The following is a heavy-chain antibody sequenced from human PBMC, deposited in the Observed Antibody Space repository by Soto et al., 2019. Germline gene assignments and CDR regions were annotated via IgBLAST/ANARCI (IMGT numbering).Heavy chain of an antibody. V-gene: IGHV3-74*01. CDR3: ASQIGAAGTGY. D-gene: IGHD6-13*01. CDR2: INSDGSST. CDR1: GFTFGTYW. Sequence: EVHLVESGGGLVQPGGSLRLSCAASGFTFGTYWMHWVRQAPGKGLVWVSRINSDGSSTSYADSVKGRFTISRDNAKNTLYLQMNSLRAEDTAVYYCASQIGAAGTGYWGQGTLVTVSS. J-gene: IGHJ4*02.